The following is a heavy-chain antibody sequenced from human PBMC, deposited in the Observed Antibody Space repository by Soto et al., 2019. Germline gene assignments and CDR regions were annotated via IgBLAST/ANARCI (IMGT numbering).Heavy chain of an antibody. CDR2: INGRGNYK. V-gene: IGHV3-21*01. CDR3: AREDGVVGATSAFDY. Sequence: LRLSCVASGFTLTTYTMNWVRQAPGMGLEWVASINGRGNYKYYTDSVEGRFTISRDNAENSLYLHMNSLGAEDTAVYYCAREDGVVGATSAFDYWGQGTLVTVS. J-gene: IGHJ4*02. CDR1: GFTLTTYT. D-gene: IGHD1-26*01.